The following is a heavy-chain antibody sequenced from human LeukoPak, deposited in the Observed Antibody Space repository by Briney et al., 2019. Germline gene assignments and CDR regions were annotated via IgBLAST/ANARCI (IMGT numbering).Heavy chain of an antibody. CDR1: GGTFSSYA. J-gene: IGHJ6*02. V-gene: IGHV1-69*05. D-gene: IGHD2-15*01. CDR2: IIPIFGTA. CDR3: ARSKNCSGGSCYPYYYYGMDV. Sequence: ASVKVSCKASGGTFSSYAISWVRQAPGQGLEWMGGIIPIFGTANYAQKFQGRVTITTDESTSTAYMELSSLRSEDTAVYYCARSKNCSGGSCYPYYYYGMDVWGQGTTVTVSS.